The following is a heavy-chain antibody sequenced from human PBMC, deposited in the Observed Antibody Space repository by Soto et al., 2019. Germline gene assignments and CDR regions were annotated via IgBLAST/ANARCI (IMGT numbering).Heavy chain of an antibody. Sequence: EVQLVESGGALVQPGGSLRLSCAASGFTFSTYSMNWVRQAPGKGLEWVSYISDSSTTIYYADSVKGRFTISRDNAKNSLYLQMNSLIDEDTAVYDCARARPIDYWGQGTLVTVSS. J-gene: IGHJ4*02. V-gene: IGHV3-48*02. CDR2: ISDSSTTI. CDR1: GFTFSTYS. CDR3: ARARPIDY. D-gene: IGHD6-6*01.